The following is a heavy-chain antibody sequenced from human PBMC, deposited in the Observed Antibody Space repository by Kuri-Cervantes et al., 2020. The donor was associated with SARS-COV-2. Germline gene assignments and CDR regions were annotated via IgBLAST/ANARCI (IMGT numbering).Heavy chain of an antibody. Sequence: GESLKISFAASGFTFSSYAMHWVRQAPGKGLEGVGVISYDGSNKYYADSVKCRFTISRDNSKNALYLQMNSQSAENTAVYYCARAPGGTSWGQGTMVTVSS. J-gene: IGHJ4*02. V-gene: IGHV3-30-3*01. CDR2: ISYDGSNK. CDR1: GFTFSSYA. CDR3: ARAPGGTS. D-gene: IGHD3-16*01.